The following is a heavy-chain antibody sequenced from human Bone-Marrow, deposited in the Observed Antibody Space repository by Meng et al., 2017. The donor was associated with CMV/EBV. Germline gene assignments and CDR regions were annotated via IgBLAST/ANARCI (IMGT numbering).Heavy chain of an antibody. J-gene: IGHJ6*02. D-gene: IGHD3-10*02. CDR3: ARDAPYVLRCSLPPEDV. V-gene: IGHV3-48*03. CDR2: ISNSGSTI. CDR1: GFTFSIYE. Sequence: GESLKISCAASGFTFSIYEMNWVRQAPGKGLEWVSYISNSGSTIYYADSVKGRFTIYRDNAKNSLYLQMNSLRAEDTAVYYCARDAPYVLRCSLPPEDVWGQGTTVTVSS.